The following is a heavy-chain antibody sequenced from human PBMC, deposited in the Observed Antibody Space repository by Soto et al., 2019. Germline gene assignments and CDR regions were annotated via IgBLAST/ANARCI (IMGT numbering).Heavy chain of an antibody. CDR2: IYYSGST. V-gene: IGHV4-59*08. D-gene: IGHD3-9*01. CDR1: GFSISSYY. CDR3: ARHYDILTGYPTVWFDP. Sequence: PSETLSLTCTVSGFSISSYYWSWIRQPPGKGLEWIGYIYYSGSTNYNPSLKSRVTISVDTSKNQFSLKLSSVTAADTAVYYCARHYDILTGYPTVWFDPWGQGTLVTVSS. J-gene: IGHJ5*02.